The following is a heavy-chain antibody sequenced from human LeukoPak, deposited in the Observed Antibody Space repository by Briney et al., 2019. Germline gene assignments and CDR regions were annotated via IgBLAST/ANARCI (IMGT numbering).Heavy chain of an antibody. J-gene: IGHJ6*02. CDR2: INPSGGST. Sequence: GASVKVSCKASGYTFTSYYMHWVRQAPGQGLEWMGIINPSGGSTSYAQKFQGRVTMTRDTSTSTVYMELSSLRSEDTAVYYCAISIAAADHPEGDSYYYYGMDVWGQGTTVTVSS. V-gene: IGHV1-46*01. D-gene: IGHD6-13*01. CDR1: GYTFTSYY. CDR3: AISIAAADHPEGDSYYYYGMDV.